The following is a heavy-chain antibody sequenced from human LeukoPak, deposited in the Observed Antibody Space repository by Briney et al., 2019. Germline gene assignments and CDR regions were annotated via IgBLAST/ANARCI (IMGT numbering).Heavy chain of an antibody. CDR2: TYYRSTWYN. D-gene: IGHD2-2*01. J-gene: IGHJ5*02. V-gene: IGHV6-1*01. CDR3: AGRLTQYDCFDP. CDR1: GDSVSSSSVT. Sequence: SQTLSLTCAISGDSVSSSSVTWNWIRQCPSRGLEWLGRTYYRSTWYNDYAVSVRGRITVNPDTSKNQFSLHLNSVTPEDTAVYYCAGRLTQYDCFDPWGQGILVTVSS.